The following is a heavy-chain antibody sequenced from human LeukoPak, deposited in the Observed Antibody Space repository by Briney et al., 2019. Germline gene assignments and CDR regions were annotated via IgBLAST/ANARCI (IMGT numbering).Heavy chain of an antibody. V-gene: IGHV1-2*02. CDR2: INPNSGGT. CDR1: GYTFTGYY. CDR3: ARGHRYYDSSGYCQW. D-gene: IGHD3-22*01. Sequence: ASVKVSCKASGYTFTGYYMHWVRQAPGQGLEWMGWINPNSGGTNYAQKLQGRVTMTRDTSISTAYMELSRLRSDDTAVYYCARGHRYYDSSGYCQWWGQGTLVTVSS. J-gene: IGHJ4*02.